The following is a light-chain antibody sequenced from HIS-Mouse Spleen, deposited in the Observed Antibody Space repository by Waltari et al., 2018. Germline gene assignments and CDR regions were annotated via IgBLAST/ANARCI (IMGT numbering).Light chain of an antibody. V-gene: IGLV3-10*01. CDR2: EDS. CDR1: AFPKKY. J-gene: IGLJ2*01. CDR3: YSTDSSGNHRV. Sequence: SYELTQPPSVSVSPGQTARITCSGDAFPKKYAYWYHQKEGQAPVLVIDEDSNRPSGIPEGFYGSSSGTMATLTISGAQVEDEADYYCYSTDSSGNHRVFGGGTKLTVL.